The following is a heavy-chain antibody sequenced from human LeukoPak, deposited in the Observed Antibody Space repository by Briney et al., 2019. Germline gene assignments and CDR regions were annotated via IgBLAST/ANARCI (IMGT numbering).Heavy chain of an antibody. D-gene: IGHD2-15*01. J-gene: IGHJ5*02. V-gene: IGHV3-21*01. CDR3: ARDLFGPEVAATHAKEHWFDP. CDR1: GFTFSSYA. Sequence: NPGGSLRLSCAASGFTFSSYAMSWVRQAPGKGLEWVSSISSSSSYIYYADSVKGRFTISRDNAKNSLYLQMNSLRAEDTAVYYCARDLFGPEVAATHAKEHWFDPWGQGTLVTVSS. CDR2: ISSSSSYI.